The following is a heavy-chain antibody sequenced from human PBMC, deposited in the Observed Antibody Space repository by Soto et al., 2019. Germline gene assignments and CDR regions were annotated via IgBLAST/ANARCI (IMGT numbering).Heavy chain of an antibody. CDR3: AKDSSWAVTDPYYGLDV. CDR2: ISYDGSNK. D-gene: IGHD4-4*01. J-gene: IGHJ6*02. Sequence: GGSLRLSCAASGLSFSSYGMHWVRQDPGKGLGWVAVISYDGSNKYYADSVKGRFTISRDNSKNTPYLQMNSLRAEDTAVYYCAKDSSWAVTDPYYGLDVWGQGTTVTVSS. V-gene: IGHV3-30*18. CDR1: GLSFSSYG.